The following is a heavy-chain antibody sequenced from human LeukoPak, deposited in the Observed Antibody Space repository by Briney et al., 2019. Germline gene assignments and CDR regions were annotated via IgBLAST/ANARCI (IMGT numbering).Heavy chain of an antibody. CDR1: GFTFSSYE. D-gene: IGHD5-18*01. CDR2: ISSSGSTI. V-gene: IGHV3-48*03. Sequence: GGSLRLSCAASGFTFSSYEMNWVRQAPGKGLEWVSYISSSGSTIYYADSVKGRFTISRDNAKNSLYLQMNSLRAEDTAVYYCATCGYSYAQGSDYWGQGTLVTVSS. J-gene: IGHJ4*02. CDR3: ATCGYSYAQGSDY.